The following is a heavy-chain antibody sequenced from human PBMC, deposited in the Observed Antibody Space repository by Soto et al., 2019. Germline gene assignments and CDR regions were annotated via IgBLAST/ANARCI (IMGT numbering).Heavy chain of an antibody. J-gene: IGHJ4*02. V-gene: IGHV3-30*18. D-gene: IGHD1-1*01. CDR1: GFSFSDYG. Sequence: QVQLVESGGGVVQPGKSLRLSCAGSGFSFSDYGMHWVRQAPGKGLEWVAVISYEGRNKYYAYTVKGRFTISRDNSKNALYLQMNSRRTEDTAVYYCGKDLSSWTLGPTGDSGGQGTLVTVSS. CDR3: GKDLSSWTLGPTGDS. CDR2: ISYEGRNK.